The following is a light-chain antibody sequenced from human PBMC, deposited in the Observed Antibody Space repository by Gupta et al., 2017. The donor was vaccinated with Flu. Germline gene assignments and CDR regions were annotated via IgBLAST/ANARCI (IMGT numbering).Light chain of an antibody. Sequence: VLTQFPGTLSLSPGERATLSCRASEGVTSNYLGWYQHKPGQAPRLLMSGASYRATGLPDRFSGSASATXFTLTIXIRATEDFAVYYCQQGGSIPCTFGXGTTVDIK. CDR3: QQGGSIPCT. CDR2: GAS. J-gene: IGKJ3*01. CDR1: EGVTSNY. V-gene: IGKV3-20*01.